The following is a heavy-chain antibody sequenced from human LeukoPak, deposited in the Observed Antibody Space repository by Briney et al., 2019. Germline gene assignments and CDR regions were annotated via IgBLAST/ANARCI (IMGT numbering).Heavy chain of an antibody. CDR1: GFTFDDYA. J-gene: IGHJ4*02. CDR2: ISWNSGSI. V-gene: IGHV3-9*01. Sequence: GGSLRLSCAASGFTFDDYAMHWVRQAPGRGLEWVSCISWNSGSIRYADSVRGRFTISRDNAKNSLYLQMNSLRAEDTALYYCAKDRGYGSGSYLDYWGQGTLVTVSS. D-gene: IGHD3-10*01. CDR3: AKDRGYGSGSYLDY.